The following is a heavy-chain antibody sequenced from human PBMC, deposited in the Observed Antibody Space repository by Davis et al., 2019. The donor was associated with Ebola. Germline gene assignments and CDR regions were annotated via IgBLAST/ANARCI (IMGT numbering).Heavy chain of an antibody. Sequence: GGSLRLSCAASGFTFGDYYMNWIRQAPGKGLEWVSYISSGGGAIYYADSVRGRFTISRDNAKNSLYLQMNSLRAEDTAVYYCARGLAVAVLATDYWGQGTLVTVSS. CDR1: GFTFGDYY. CDR3: ARGLAVAVLATDY. D-gene: IGHD6-19*01. J-gene: IGHJ4*02. V-gene: IGHV3-11*01. CDR2: ISSGGGAI.